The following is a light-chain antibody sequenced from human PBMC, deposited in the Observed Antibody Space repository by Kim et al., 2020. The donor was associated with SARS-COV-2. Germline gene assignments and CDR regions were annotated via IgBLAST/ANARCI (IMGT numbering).Light chain of an antibody. J-gene: IGLJ2*01. CDR3: HSRDSSGNHVI. CDR1: SLKRFY. CDR2: GKN. Sequence: AWGQTVRITCQGNSLKRFYASWYQQKPGQAPLLVIYGKNNRPSGIPDRFSGFNSGDTASLIITGAQAEDEAHYYCHSRDSSGNHVIFAGGTKVTDL. V-gene: IGLV3-19*01.